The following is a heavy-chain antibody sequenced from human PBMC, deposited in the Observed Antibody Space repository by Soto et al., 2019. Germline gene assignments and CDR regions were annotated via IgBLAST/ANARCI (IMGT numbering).Heavy chain of an antibody. CDR1: GYTFTSYD. Sequence: ASVKVSCKASGYTFTSYDINWVRQATGQGLEWMGWMNPNSGNTGYAQKFQGRVTMTRNTSISTAYMELSSLRSEDTAVYYCARKLRYFDWLSNYYYYYGMDVWGQGTKVTVSS. J-gene: IGHJ6*02. CDR2: MNPNSGNT. CDR3: ARKLRYFDWLSNYYYYYGMDV. V-gene: IGHV1-8*01. D-gene: IGHD3-9*01.